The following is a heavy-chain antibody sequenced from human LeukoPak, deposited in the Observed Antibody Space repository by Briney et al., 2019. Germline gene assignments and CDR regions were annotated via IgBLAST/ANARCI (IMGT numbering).Heavy chain of an antibody. Sequence: PGGSLRLSCAASGCSFSSYAMSWVRQAPGKGLVWVSAISSSGDSTYYADSVKGRFTISRDNSKNTLYLQVNSLRAEDTAVYYCARTTYYYGSGSYASCDYWGQGTLVTVSS. CDR3: ARTTYYYGSGSYASCDY. J-gene: IGHJ4*02. CDR2: ISSSGDST. V-gene: IGHV3-23*01. CDR1: GCSFSSYA. D-gene: IGHD3-10*01.